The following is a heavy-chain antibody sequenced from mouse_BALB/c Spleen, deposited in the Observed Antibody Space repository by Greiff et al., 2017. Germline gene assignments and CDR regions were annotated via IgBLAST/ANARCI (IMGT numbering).Heavy chain of an antibody. CDR1: GFTFSNYW. J-gene: IGHJ3*01. Sequence: DVHLVESGGGLVQPGGSMKLSCVASGFTFSNYWMNWVRQSPEKGLEWVAEIRLKSNNYATHYAESVKGRFTISRDDSKSSVYLQMNNLRAEDTGIYYCTRRTYYYGSSFFAYWGQGTLVTVSA. CDR2: IRLKSNNYAT. CDR3: TRRTYYYGSSFFAY. D-gene: IGHD1-1*01. V-gene: IGHV6-6*02.